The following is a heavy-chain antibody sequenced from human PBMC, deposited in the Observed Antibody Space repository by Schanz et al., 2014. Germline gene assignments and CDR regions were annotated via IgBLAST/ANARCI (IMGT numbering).Heavy chain of an antibody. J-gene: IGHJ4*02. CDR2: INTDETTT. Sequence: EVKLVESGGGLVQPGGSLRLSCAASGSTFSAYWMHWVRQVPGKGLVWIARINTDETTTKYADSVRGRFTITRSNSKNMVYLQMNSLRAEDTAVYYCVRAGYETTGYYNLESWVGDYFDSWGQGALVTVSS. V-gene: IGHV3-74*01. D-gene: IGHD3-22*01. CDR3: VRAGYETTGYYNLESWVGDYFDS. CDR1: GSTFSAYW.